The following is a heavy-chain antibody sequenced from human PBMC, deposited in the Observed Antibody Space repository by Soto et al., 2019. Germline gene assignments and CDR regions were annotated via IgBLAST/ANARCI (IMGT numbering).Heavy chain of an antibody. D-gene: IGHD4-17*01. Sequence: SVKVSCKASGGTFSSYAISWVRQAPGQGLEWMGGIIPIFGTANYAQKFQGRVTITADESTSTAYMEPSSLRSEDTAVYYCASGTVTTYYGMDVWGQGTTVTVSS. J-gene: IGHJ6*02. CDR2: IIPIFGTA. V-gene: IGHV1-69*13. CDR3: ASGTVTTYYGMDV. CDR1: GGTFSSYA.